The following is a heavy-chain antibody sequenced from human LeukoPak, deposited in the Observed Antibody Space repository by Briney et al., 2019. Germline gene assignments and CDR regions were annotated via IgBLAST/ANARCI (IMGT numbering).Heavy chain of an antibody. CDR3: ARDSSYSSSWPNWFDP. Sequence: GGSLRLSCVGSGFTFSKYWMNWVRQAPGKGLEWVANIKEDGSQIYYVDSVRGRFTISRDNAKNSVYLQMNSLRAEDTAVYYCARDSSYSSSWPNWFDPWGQGTLVTVSS. CDR1: GFTFSKYW. J-gene: IGHJ5*02. V-gene: IGHV3-7*01. D-gene: IGHD6-13*01. CDR2: IKEDGSQI.